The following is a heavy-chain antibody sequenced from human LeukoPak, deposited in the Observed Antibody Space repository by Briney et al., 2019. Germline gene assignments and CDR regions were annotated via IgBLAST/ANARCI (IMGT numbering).Heavy chain of an antibody. V-gene: IGHV4-34*01. J-gene: IGHJ4*02. CDR2: INHSGSA. Sequence: SETLSLTCAVYGGSFSGYYWSWIRQPLGKGLEWIGEINHSGSANYNPSLKSRVTISVDTSKNQFSLKLSSVTAADTAVYYCAIEYSSSGGGDYWGQGTLVTVSS. CDR1: GGSFSGYY. D-gene: IGHD6-6*01. CDR3: AIEYSSSGGGDY.